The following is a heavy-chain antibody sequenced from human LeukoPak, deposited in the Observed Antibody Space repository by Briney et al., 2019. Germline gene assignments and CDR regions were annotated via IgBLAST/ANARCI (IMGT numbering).Heavy chain of an antibody. CDR1: GGSISSGYY. CDR3: ARDLSGSYYMGAFDI. CDR2: IYHSGST. V-gene: IGHV4-38-2*02. Sequence: SETLSLTCTVSGGSISSGYYWGWIRQPPGKGLEWIGSIYHSGSTYYNPSLKSRVTISVDTSKNQFSPKLSSVTAADTAVYYCARDLSGSYYMGAFDIWGQGTMVTVSS. D-gene: IGHD3-10*01. J-gene: IGHJ3*02.